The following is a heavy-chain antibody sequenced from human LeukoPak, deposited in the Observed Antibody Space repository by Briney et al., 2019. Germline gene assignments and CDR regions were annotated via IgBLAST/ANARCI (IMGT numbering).Heavy chain of an antibody. CDR2: ISSTSNII. CDR3: APRWFGELAGDS. Sequence: PGGSLRLSCAASGFTFSSYSMNWVRQAPGKGLEWVSYISSTSNIIYYAGSVKGRFTISRDNAKNSLYLQMNSLRAEDTAVYYCAPRWFGELAGDSWGQGTLVTVSS. CDR1: GFTFSSYS. J-gene: IGHJ4*02. D-gene: IGHD3-10*01. V-gene: IGHV3-48*01.